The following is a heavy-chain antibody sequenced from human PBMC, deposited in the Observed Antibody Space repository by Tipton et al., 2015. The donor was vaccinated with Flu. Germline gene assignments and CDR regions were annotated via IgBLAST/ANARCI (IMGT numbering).Heavy chain of an antibody. CDR2: ISGYSGNT. V-gene: IGHV1-18*04. CDR3: ARPGGPAAINPFSYFDF. D-gene: IGHD2-2*01. Sequence: QLVQSGAEVKKPGASVKVSCKASGYTLTSYPISWVRQAPGQGLEWMGWISGYSGNTNYAQRLQGRVTVTTDTSTSTAYMELRSLTSDDTAVYFCARPGGPAAINPFSYFDFWGQGALVAVSS. J-gene: IGHJ4*02. CDR1: GYTLTSYP.